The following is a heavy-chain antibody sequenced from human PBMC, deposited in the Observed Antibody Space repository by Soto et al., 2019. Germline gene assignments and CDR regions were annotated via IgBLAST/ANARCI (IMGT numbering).Heavy chain of an antibody. CDR3: ARDRRYYYGSGSVYYYYGMDV. D-gene: IGHD3-10*01. CDR1: GGTFSSYA. V-gene: IGHV1-69*13. J-gene: IGHJ6*02. CDR2: IIPIFGTA. Sequence: SGKVSCKASGGTFSSYAISWVRQAPGQGLEWMGGIIPIFGTANYAQKFQGRVTITADESTSTAYMELSSLRSEDTAVYYCARDRRYYYGSGSVYYYYGMDVWGQGTTVTVSS.